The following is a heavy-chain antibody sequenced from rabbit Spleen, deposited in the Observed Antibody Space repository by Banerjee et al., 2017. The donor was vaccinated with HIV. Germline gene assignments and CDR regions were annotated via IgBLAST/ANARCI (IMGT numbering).Heavy chain of an antibody. CDR2: IDVGEGNT. V-gene: IGHV1S7*01. Sequence: QSLEETGGGLVQPGGSLTLSCKASGFDFRRYYLSWVRQAPGKGLEWIGIIDVGEGNTDYASWVNGRFTISSDNAQTTVDLQMSGLTAADTATYFCARAGYAGYGYANFRDYYGMDLWGPGTLVTVS. J-gene: IGHJ6*01. CDR1: GFDFRRYY. D-gene: IGHD6-1*01. CDR3: ARAGYAGYGYANFRDYYGMDL.